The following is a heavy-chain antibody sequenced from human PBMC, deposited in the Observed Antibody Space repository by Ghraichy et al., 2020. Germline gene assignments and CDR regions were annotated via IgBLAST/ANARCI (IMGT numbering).Heavy chain of an antibody. V-gene: IGHV4-39*01. J-gene: IGHJ2*01. CDR2: IYFGGST. D-gene: IGHD3-9*01. Sequence: SETLSLTCTVSGGSIISSRYYWVWIRQPPGKGLEWIGNIYFGGSTYYNPSLKSRITISVDTSKNQFSLRLSSVTAADTAVYYCARLDSWYFDLWGRGTLVTVSS. CDR3: ARLDSWYFDL. CDR1: GGSIISSRYY.